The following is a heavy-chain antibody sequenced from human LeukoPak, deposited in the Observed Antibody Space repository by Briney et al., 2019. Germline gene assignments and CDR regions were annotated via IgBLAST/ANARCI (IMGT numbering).Heavy chain of an antibody. CDR3: ARLGGSGSYSFDP. J-gene: IGHJ5*02. V-gene: IGHV5-51*01. Sequence: GESLKISWKGSGYSFTSYWIGWVRQMPGKGLEWMGIIYPGDSAIRYSTSFQGQVTISADKSISTAYLQWSSLKASDTALYYCARLGGSGSYSFDPWGQGTLVTVSS. CDR2: IYPGDSAI. CDR1: GYSFTSYW. D-gene: IGHD3-10*01.